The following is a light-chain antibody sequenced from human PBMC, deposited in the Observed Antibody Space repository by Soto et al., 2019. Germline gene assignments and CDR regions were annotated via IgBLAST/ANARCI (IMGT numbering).Light chain of an antibody. CDR3: SSYAGSNIVV. CDR2: DVS. J-gene: IGLJ2*01. CDR1: SSDVGGYNY. Sequence: QSALTQPPSASGSPGQSVTISCTGSSSDVGGYNYVSWYQQHPGKAPKLMINDVSKRPSGVPDRFSGSKAGNTASLTVSGLQAEGEADYYCSSYAGSNIVVFGGGTKLTVL. V-gene: IGLV2-8*01.